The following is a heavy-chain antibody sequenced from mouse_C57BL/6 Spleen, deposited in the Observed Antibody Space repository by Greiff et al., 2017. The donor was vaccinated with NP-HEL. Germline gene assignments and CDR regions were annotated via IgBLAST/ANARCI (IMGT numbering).Heavy chain of an antibody. Sequence: QVQLQQSGAELVRPGSSVKLSCKASGYTFPSYWMDWVKQRPGQGLEWIGNIYPSDSETHYNQKFKDKATLTVDKSSSTAYMQLSSLTSEDSAVYYCARGDGNYEGDYWGQGTTLTVSS. CDR3: ARGDGNYEGDY. J-gene: IGHJ2*01. CDR1: GYTFPSYW. D-gene: IGHD2-1*01. CDR2: IYPSDSET. V-gene: IGHV1-61*01.